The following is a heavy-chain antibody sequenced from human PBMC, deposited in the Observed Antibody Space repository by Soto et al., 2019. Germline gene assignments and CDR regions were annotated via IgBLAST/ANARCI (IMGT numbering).Heavy chain of an antibody. CDR3: ARWRSGLYGVYFDY. CDR2: IQDDGSNK. D-gene: IGHD6-19*01. Sequence: QVQLVESGGGVVQPGRSLRLSCVTSGFTFSRYGMQWVRQAPGKGLEWVAVIQDDGSNKYYADSMKGRFTISRDNSKDTLYLQMSSLRAEDTAVYYCARWRSGLYGVYFDYWGQGTLVTVSS. CDR1: GFTFSRYG. V-gene: IGHV3-33*01. J-gene: IGHJ4*02.